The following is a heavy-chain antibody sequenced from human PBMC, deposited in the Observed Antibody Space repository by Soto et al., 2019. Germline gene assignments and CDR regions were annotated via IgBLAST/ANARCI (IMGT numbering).Heavy chain of an antibody. CDR3: AKGGGGDHGS. V-gene: IGHV3-23*01. Sequence: EVQLLDSGGGLVQPGGSLRLSCLASGFTFSSSAMSWVRQAPGQGLEWVSAVGSGSGDWTFYEGSVKGRFSISRNNSKNTVERQRNGRTAEEKGVYYCAKGGGGDHGSWGQGTLVTVSS. CDR2: VGSGSGDWT. CDR1: GFTFSSSA. J-gene: IGHJ5*02. D-gene: IGHD2-21*02.